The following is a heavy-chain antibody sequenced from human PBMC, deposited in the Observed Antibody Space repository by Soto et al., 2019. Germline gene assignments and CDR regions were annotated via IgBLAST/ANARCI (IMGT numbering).Heavy chain of an antibody. CDR3: ARLTVTTGLDMDV. CDR1: GGSISSSSYY. Sequence: QLQLQESGPGLVKPSETLSLTCTVSGGSISSSSYYWGWIRQPPGKGLEWIGSIYYSGSTYYNPSLKSRVTISVDTSKNQFSLKLSSVTAADTAVYYCARLTVTTGLDMDVWGQGTTVTVSS. J-gene: IGHJ6*02. CDR2: IYYSGST. V-gene: IGHV4-39*01. D-gene: IGHD4-4*01.